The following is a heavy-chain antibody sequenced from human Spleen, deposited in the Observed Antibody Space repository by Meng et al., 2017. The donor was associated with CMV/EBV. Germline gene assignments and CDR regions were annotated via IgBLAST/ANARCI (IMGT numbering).Heavy chain of an antibody. CDR3: AKVEY. V-gene: IGHV3-30*02. CDR2: IRYDGSNK. Sequence: QVQLVESGGGVVQPGGYLRLSCAASGFTFSSFGMHWVRQAPGKGLEWVAFIRYDGSNKYYADSVKGRFTISRDNSKNTLYLQMNSLRAEDTAVYYCAKVEYWGQGTLVTVSS. J-gene: IGHJ4*02. CDR1: GFTFSSFG.